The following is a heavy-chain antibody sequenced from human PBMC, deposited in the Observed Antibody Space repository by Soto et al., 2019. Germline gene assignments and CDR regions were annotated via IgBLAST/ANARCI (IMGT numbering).Heavy chain of an antibody. CDR1: GGSFSGYY. D-gene: IGHD2-2*01. Sequence: NPSETLSLTCAVHGGSFSGYYWSWIRQPPGKGLEWIGEINHSGSTNYNPSLKSRVTISVDTSKNQFSLKLSSVTAADTAVYYCARARGTRDIVVVPATSYYYYMDVWGKGTTVTVSS. CDR2: INHSGST. CDR3: ARARGTRDIVVVPATSYYYYMDV. V-gene: IGHV4-34*01. J-gene: IGHJ6*03.